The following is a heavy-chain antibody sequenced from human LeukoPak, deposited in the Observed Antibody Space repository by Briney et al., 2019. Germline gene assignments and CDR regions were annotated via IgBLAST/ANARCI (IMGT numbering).Heavy chain of an antibody. J-gene: IGHJ6*03. D-gene: IGHD2-2*02. V-gene: IGHV4-4*07. Sequence: SETLSLTCTVSGGSISSYYWSWVRQPPGKGLEWIGRIYTSGSTNYNPSLKSRVTMSVDTSKNQFSLKLSSVTAADTAVYYCARDLDIVVVPAAIPDYYYYMDVWGKGTTVTVSS. CDR2: IYTSGST. CDR3: ARDLDIVVVPAAIPDYYYYMDV. CDR1: GGSISSYY.